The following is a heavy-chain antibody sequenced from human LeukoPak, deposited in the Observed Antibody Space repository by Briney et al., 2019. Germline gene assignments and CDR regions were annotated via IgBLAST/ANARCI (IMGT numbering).Heavy chain of an antibody. CDR2: IDHSGST. D-gene: IGHD6-6*01. CDR1: GGSISSSNW. Sequence: SETLSLTCAVSGGSISSSNWWNWVRQPPGKGLEWIGEIDHSGSTNYNPSLKSRVTISVDKSNNQFSLKLSSVTAADTAVYFCARGGAARLHFQNWGQGTLVTVSS. J-gene: IGHJ1*01. V-gene: IGHV4-4*02. CDR3: ARGGAARLHFQN.